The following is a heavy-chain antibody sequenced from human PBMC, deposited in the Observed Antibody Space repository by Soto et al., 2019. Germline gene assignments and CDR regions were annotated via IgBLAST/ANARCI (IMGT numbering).Heavy chain of an antibody. CDR1: GFTFSSYA. Sequence: GGSLRLSCAASGFTFSSYAMSWVRQAPGKGLKWVSAISGSGGSTYYADSVKGRFTISRDNSKNTLYLQMNSLRAEDTAVYYCAKVTETMIAVVIKRGAFDIWGQGTMVTVSS. CDR3: AKVTETMIAVVIKRGAFDI. D-gene: IGHD3-22*01. V-gene: IGHV3-23*01. CDR2: ISGSGGST. J-gene: IGHJ3*02.